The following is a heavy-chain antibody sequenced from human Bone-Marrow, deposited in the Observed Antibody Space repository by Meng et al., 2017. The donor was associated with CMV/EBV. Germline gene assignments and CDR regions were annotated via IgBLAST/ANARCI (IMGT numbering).Heavy chain of an antibody. J-gene: IGHJ6*02. V-gene: IGHV3-43D*03. CDR2: ISWDGGST. Sequence: GEFLKTSWASSGFSFEDYAMHWVRQAPGKGLEWVSLISWDGGSTYYADSVKGRFTISRDNSKNSLYLQMNSLRAEDTALYYCTKNYDFWSGYEYYYYGVDVWGQGTTVTVSS. CDR3: TKNYDFWSGYEYYYYGVDV. D-gene: IGHD3-3*01. CDR1: GFSFEDYA.